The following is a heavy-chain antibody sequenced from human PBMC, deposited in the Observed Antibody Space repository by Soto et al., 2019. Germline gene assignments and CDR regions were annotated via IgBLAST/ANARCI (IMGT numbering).Heavy chain of an antibody. J-gene: IGHJ3*02. D-gene: IGHD3-22*01. CDR1: GYTFTSRS. CDR2: ISVDNGNT. Sequence: LVQSGPEMKTPGASVKVSCKASGYTFTSRSLNWLRQAPGQGLEWMGWISVDNGNTNYPPGLQGRVTLTADTSTSTAYMELRTLTSDDTAVYYCARGYDRSGYSGAFDIWGQGTMVAVSS. V-gene: IGHV1-18*04. CDR3: ARGYDRSGYSGAFDI.